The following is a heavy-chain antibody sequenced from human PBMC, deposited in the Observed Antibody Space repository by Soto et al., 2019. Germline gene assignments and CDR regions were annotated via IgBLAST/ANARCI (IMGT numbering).Heavy chain of an antibody. CDR3: ARDPHEFWTSYWFDP. Sequence: ASVKVSCKTSGYTFNTYGINWVRQAPGQGLELMGWISAYDGKTTYAEKFQGRVTLTTDTSTSTAYMELRSLRSDDTAIYYCARDPHEFWTSYWFDPWGQGTPVTVPQ. V-gene: IGHV1-18*01. J-gene: IGHJ5*02. CDR1: GYTFNTYG. CDR2: ISAYDGKT. D-gene: IGHD3-3*01.